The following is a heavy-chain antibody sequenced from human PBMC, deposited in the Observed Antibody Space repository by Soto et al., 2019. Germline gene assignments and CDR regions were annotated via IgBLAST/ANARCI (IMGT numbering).Heavy chain of an antibody. V-gene: IGHV5-51*01. D-gene: IGHD2-2*01. Sequence: GESLKISCKGSGYSFTSYWIGWVRQMPGKGLEWRGIIYPGDSDTRYSPSFQGQVTISADKSISTAYLQWSSLKASDTAMYYCARQGSSTSRPYYYYYYGIDVWGQGTTVTVSS. CDR2: IYPGDSDT. CDR3: ARQGSSTSRPYYYYYYGIDV. CDR1: GYSFTSYW. J-gene: IGHJ6*02.